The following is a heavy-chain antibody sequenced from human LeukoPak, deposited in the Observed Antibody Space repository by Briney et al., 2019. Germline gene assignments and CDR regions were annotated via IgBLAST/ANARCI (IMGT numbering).Heavy chain of an antibody. J-gene: IGHJ6*03. CDR3: ARHDYYYYYMDV. CDR1: GGSISSSPYY. V-gene: IGHV4-39*01. CDR2: FYYGGST. Sequence: SETLSLTCTVSGGSISSSPYYWGWIRQPPGKGLEWIGSFYYGGSTHYNPSLKSRVTISVDTSKNEFSLNLSSVTAADTADYYCARHDYYYYYMDVWGKGTTVTVSS.